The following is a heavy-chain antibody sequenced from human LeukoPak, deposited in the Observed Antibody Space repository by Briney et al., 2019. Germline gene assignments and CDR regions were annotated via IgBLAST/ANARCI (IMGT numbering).Heavy chain of an antibody. CDR1: GYSFNSYW. CDR3: ARSGYTSSRALFGWLDP. CDR2: IYPGDSDT. Sequence: GESLKISCKGSGYSFNSYWIGWVRQLPGKGLEWMGIIYPGDSDTRYSPSFQGQVTISADKSINTAYLQWSSLKASDTAMYYCARSGYTSSRALFGWLDPWGQGTLVTVSS. D-gene: IGHD6-13*01. J-gene: IGHJ5*02. V-gene: IGHV5-51*01.